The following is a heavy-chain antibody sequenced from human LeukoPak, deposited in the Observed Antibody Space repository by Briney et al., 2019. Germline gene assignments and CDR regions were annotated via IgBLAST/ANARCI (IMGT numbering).Heavy chain of an antibody. CDR1: GYTLTELS. J-gene: IGHJ4*02. CDR3: ATLPRYGGNLYFDY. CDR2: FDPEDGET. D-gene: IGHD4-23*01. V-gene: IGHV1-24*01. Sequence: ASVKVSCKVSGYTLTELSMHWVRQAPGKGLERMGGFDPEDGETIYAQKFQGRVTMTEDTSTDTAYMELSSLRSEDTAVYYCATLPRYGGNLYFDYWGQGTLVTVSS.